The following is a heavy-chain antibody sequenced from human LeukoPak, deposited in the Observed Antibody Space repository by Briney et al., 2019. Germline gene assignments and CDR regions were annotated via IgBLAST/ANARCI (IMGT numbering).Heavy chain of an antibody. Sequence: KPSETLSPTCAVSGYSISSGYYWGWIRQPPGKGLEWIGSIYHSGSTYYNPSLKSRVTISVDTSKNQFSLKLSSVTAADTAVYYCASRGGSYSDDFDYWGQGTLVTVSS. J-gene: IGHJ4*02. CDR3: ASRGGSYSDDFDY. D-gene: IGHD1-26*01. V-gene: IGHV4-38-2*01. CDR1: GYSISSGYY. CDR2: IYHSGST.